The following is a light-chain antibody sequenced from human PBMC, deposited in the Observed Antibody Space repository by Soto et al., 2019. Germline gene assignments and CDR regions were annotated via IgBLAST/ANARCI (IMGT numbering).Light chain of an antibody. CDR1: QLISSW. J-gene: IGKJ4*01. Sequence: DIQMTQSPYSLAASVGDRVTITCRASQLISSWLVWYQQKPGHAPKLLIYAASNLQSGVPSRVSGSASGTEFTLTISSLQPEDFVTYYCQQASTFPFPFGGGTEVQIK. V-gene: IGKV1-12*01. CDR3: QQASTFPFP. CDR2: AAS.